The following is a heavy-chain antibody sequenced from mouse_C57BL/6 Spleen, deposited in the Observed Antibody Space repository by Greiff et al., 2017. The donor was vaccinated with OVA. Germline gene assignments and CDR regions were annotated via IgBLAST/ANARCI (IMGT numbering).Heavy chain of an antibody. V-gene: IGHV2-6*03. D-gene: IGHD3-2*02. CDR1: GFSLTSYG. CDR2: IWSDGST. CDR3: ARPAYSSGYAMDY. J-gene: IGHJ4*01. Sequence: VQRVESGPGLVAPSQSLSITCTVSGFSLTSYGVHWVRQPPGKGLEWLVVIWSDGSTTYNSALKSRLSISKDNSKSQVFLKMNSLQTDDTAMYYCARPAYSSGYAMDYWGQGTSVTVSS.